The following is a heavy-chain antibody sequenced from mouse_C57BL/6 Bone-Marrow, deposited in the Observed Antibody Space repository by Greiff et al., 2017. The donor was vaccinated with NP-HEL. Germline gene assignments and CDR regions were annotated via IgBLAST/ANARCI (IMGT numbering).Heavy chain of an antibody. Sequence: EVKLQESGPGLVKPSQSLSLTCSVTGYSITSGYYWNWIRQFPGNKLEWMGYISYDGSNNYNPSLKNRISITRDTSKNQFFLKLNSVTTEDTATYYCAREGDYDEGVYAMDYWGQGTSVTVSS. D-gene: IGHD2-4*01. V-gene: IGHV3-6*01. CDR1: GYSITSGYY. CDR2: ISYDGSN. CDR3: AREGDYDEGVYAMDY. J-gene: IGHJ4*01.